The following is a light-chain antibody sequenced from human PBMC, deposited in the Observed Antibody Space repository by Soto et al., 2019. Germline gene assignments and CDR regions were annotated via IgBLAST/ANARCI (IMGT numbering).Light chain of an antibody. V-gene: IGLV2-14*01. J-gene: IGLJ2*01. CDR1: SSDVGGYNF. CDR2: EVS. Sequence: HSVLTQPASVSGSPGQSITISCTGTSSDVGGYNFVSWFQQHPGKAPKLLIFEVSDRPSGVSNRFSGSKSGNTASLTISGLQAEDEAHFYCSSYTSNNTLVFGGGTK. CDR3: SSYTSNNTLV.